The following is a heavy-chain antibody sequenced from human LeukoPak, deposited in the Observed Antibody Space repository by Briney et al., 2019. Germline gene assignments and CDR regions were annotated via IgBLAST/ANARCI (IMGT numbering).Heavy chain of an antibody. Sequence: GGSLRLSCVPTTFIFSSYWMSWVRQIPGKGLEWVANIKQDGSDHYYSDSVKGRFTTSRDNAGNSVYLHMTSLRVEDTGTYFCVGCLNCFQHSNYFYMDVWGKGTTVTVS. CDR1: TFIFSSYW. D-gene: IGHD2-15*01. V-gene: IGHV3-7*03. CDR2: IKQDGSDH. J-gene: IGHJ6*03. CDR3: VGCLNCFQHSNYFYMDV.